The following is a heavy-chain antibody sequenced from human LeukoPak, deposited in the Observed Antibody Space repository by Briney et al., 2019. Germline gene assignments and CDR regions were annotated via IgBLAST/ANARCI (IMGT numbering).Heavy chain of an antibody. V-gene: IGHV1-18*01. Sequence: ASVKVSCKASGYTFTSYGITWVRQAPGQGLGWMGWISVYNGNTNYAQKLQGRVTMTTDTSTSTAYMELRSLRSDDTAVYYCARADCSGGTCPRYWGQGALVTVSS. CDR3: ARADCSGGTCPRY. D-gene: IGHD2-15*01. CDR1: GYTFTSYG. J-gene: IGHJ4*02. CDR2: ISVYNGNT.